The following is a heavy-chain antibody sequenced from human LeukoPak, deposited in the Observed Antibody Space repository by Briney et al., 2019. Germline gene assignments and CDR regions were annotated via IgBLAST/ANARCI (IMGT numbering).Heavy chain of an antibody. CDR2: ISSSSSYI. J-gene: IGHJ4*02. CDR3: ARDIVATIGGGD. Sequence: GGSLRLSCAASGFTFSSYSMNWVRQAPGKGLEWVSSISSSSSYIYYADSVKGRFTISRDNAKNSLYLQMNSLRAEDTAVYYCARDIVATIGGGDWGQGTLVTVSS. CDR1: GFTFSSYS. V-gene: IGHV3-21*01. D-gene: IGHD5-12*01.